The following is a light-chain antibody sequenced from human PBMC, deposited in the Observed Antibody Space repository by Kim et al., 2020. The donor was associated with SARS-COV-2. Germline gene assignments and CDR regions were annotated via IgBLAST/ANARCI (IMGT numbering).Light chain of an antibody. Sequence: SYELTQPPSVSVSPGQTASITCSGDKLGDKYACWYQQKPGQSPVLVICQDSKRPSGIPERFSGSNSGNTATLTISGTQAMDEADYYCQAWDSSTYVVFGG. V-gene: IGLV3-1*01. CDR2: QDS. J-gene: IGLJ2*01. CDR3: QAWDSSTYVV. CDR1: KLGDKY.